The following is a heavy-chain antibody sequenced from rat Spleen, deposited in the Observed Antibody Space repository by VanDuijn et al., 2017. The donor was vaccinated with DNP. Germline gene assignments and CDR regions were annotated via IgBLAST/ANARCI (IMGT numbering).Heavy chain of an antibody. D-gene: IGHD1-1*01. CDR3: ARPGRITTVAGDCFAY. J-gene: IGHJ3*01. Sequence: EVQLVESGGGLVQPGRSLKLSCIASGFTLSDYNMAWVRQAPKKGLEWVATIRTGGGNTYYRDSVKGRFTISRDNAEGTLYLQMDSLRSEDTATYYCARPGRITTVAGDCFAYWGQGTLVTVSS. CDR2: IRTGGGNT. V-gene: IGHV5-7*01. CDR1: GFTLSDYN.